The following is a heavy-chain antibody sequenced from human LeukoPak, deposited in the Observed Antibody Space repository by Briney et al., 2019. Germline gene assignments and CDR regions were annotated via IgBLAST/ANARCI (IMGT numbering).Heavy chain of an antibody. V-gene: IGHV3-48*03. CDR2: ISSSGSTI. Sequence: GGSLRLSCAASGFTFSSYEMNWVRQAPGKGLEWVSYISSSGSTIYYADSVKGRFTISRDNAKNSLYLQMNSLRAEDTAVYYCAREFYSPFDYWGQGTLVTVSS. CDR3: AREFYSPFDY. CDR1: GFTFSSYE. D-gene: IGHD5-18*01. J-gene: IGHJ4*02.